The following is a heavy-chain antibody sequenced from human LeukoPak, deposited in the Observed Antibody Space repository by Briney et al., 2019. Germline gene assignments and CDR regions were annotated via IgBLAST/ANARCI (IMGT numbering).Heavy chain of an antibody. Sequence: ASVTVSCKASGYTFTSYDINWVRQATGQGLEWMGWMNPNSGNTGYAQKFQGRVTMTRNTSISTAYMELSSLRSEDTAVYYCARGNQLLRSYYMDVWGKGTTVTVSS. D-gene: IGHD2-2*01. CDR2: MNPNSGNT. CDR3: ARGNQLLRSYYMDV. CDR1: GYTFTSYD. V-gene: IGHV1-8*01. J-gene: IGHJ6*03.